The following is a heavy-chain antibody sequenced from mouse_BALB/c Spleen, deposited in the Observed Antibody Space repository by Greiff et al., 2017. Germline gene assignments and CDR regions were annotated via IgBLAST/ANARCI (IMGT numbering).Heavy chain of an antibody. D-gene: IGHD2-10*01. CDR3: ARRSYSYYFDY. J-gene: IGHJ2*01. V-gene: IGHV3-2*02. CDR2: ISYSGSN. Sequence: VQLKQSGPGLVKPSQSLSLTCTVTGYSITSDYAWNWIRQFPGNKLEWMGYISYSGSNSYNPSLKSRISITRDTSKNQFFLQLNSVTTEDTATYYCARRSYSYYFDYWGQGTTLTVSS. CDR1: GYSITSDYA.